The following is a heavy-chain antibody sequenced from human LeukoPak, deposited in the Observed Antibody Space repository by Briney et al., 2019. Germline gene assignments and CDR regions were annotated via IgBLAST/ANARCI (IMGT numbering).Heavy chain of an antibody. CDR1: GFTFSSYW. Sequence: PGGSLRLSCAASGFTFSSYWMSWVRQAPGKGLEWVANIKQDGSEKYYVDSVKGRFTISRDNAKNSLYLQMNSLRAEDTAVYYCARDRIAAGDAFDIWGQGTMVTVSS. CDR3: ARDRIAAGDAFDI. CDR2: IKQDGSEK. J-gene: IGHJ3*02. V-gene: IGHV3-7*01. D-gene: IGHD6-13*01.